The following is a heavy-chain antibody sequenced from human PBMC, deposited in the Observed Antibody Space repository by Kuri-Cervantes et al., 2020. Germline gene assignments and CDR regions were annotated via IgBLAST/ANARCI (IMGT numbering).Heavy chain of an antibody. CDR3: ARGPKRGVGFSDSLFDY. CDR1: GFTFSTSA. Sequence: GGSLRLSCAASGFTFSTSAMAWVRQAPGKGLECVSGISPTGDTTYYVDSVMGRFTISKDNSKNTLYLQMNSLRADDTAVYYCARGPKRGVGFSDSLFDYWGQGTLVTVSS. CDR2: ISPTGDTT. J-gene: IGHJ4*02. V-gene: IGHV3-23*01. D-gene: IGHD2-21*01.